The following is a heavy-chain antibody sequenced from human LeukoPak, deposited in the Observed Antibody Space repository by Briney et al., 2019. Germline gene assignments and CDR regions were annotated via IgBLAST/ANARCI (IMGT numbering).Heavy chain of an antibody. Sequence: SETLSLTCTVSGGSISSYYWSWIRQPPGKGLEWIGYIYYSGSTNYNPSLKSRVTISVDTSKNQFSLKLSSVTAADTAVYYCARHYPQFGEPWDYFDYWGQGTLVTVSS. V-gene: IGHV4-59*08. CDR1: GGSISSYY. D-gene: IGHD3-10*01. CDR2: IYYSGST. CDR3: ARHYPQFGEPWDYFDY. J-gene: IGHJ4*02.